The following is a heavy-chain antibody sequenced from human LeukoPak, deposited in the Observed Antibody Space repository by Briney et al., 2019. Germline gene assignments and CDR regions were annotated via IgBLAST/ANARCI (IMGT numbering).Heavy chain of an antibody. J-gene: IGHJ6*03. CDR3: ARVPQPDILTGYTYYYYMDV. CDR2: INPNSGGT. Sequence: ASVKVSCKASGYTFTGYYMHWVRQAPGQGLEWMGWINPNSGGTNYAQKFQGRVTMTRETSISTAYMELSRLRSDDTAVYYCARVPQPDILTGYTYYYYMDVWGKGTTVTISS. V-gene: IGHV1-2*02. D-gene: IGHD3-9*01. CDR1: GYTFTGYY.